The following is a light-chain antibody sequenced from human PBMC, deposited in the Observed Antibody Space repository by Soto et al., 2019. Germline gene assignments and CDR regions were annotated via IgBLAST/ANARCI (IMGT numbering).Light chain of an antibody. J-gene: IGLJ3*02. Sequence: QTVVTQEPSLTVSPGGTVTLTCASSTGAVTSGFYPNWFQQKPGQAPRAVIYSATHRHSWTPARFVGSLLGDKAALTLSGAQPEDEDEYYCLLYYGAAQLVFGGGTTLTVL. CDR1: TGAVTSGFY. CDR2: SAT. CDR3: LLYYGAAQLV. V-gene: IGLV7-43*01.